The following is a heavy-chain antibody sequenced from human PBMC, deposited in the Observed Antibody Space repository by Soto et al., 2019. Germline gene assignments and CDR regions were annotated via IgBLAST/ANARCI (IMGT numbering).Heavy chain of an antibody. CDR2: ITAGGTNT. J-gene: IGHJ4*02. CDR3: AKDTPSWGTGYYFDY. CDR1: GFTFSSYA. V-gene: IGHV3-23*01. D-gene: IGHD3-16*01. Sequence: EVQLLESGGGLVQPGGSLRLSCAASGFTFSSYAMSWVRQAPGKGLEWVSGITAGGTNTYYTDSVKGRFTISRDNSKNTFYLQMNSLSAEYTAIYYCAKDTPSWGTGYYFDYWGQGNMVTVSS.